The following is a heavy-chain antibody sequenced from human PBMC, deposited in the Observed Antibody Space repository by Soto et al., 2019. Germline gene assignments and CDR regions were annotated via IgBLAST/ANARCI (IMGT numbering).Heavy chain of an antibody. CDR1: GYTFGHFY. D-gene: IGHD3-9*01. CDR3: ARDEGGYDILAGYYKAHHFDQ. Sequence: ASVKVSCKASGYTFGHFYITWVRQAPGQGLEWMGAISPHNRNTNYAEKFRGRVTMTTDTSTTTAYMELRSLRSDDTAVYYCARDEGGYDILAGYYKAHHFDQWGQGALVTVSS. J-gene: IGHJ4*02. CDR2: ISPHNRNT. V-gene: IGHV1-18*01.